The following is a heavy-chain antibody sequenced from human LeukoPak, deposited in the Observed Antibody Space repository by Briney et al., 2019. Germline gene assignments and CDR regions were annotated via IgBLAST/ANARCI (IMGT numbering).Heavy chain of an antibody. J-gene: IGHJ3*02. CDR2: ISAYNGNT. CDR1: GYTFTSYG. D-gene: IGHD3-22*01. CDR3: VYYDSSALHI. V-gene: IGHV1-18*01. Sequence: ASVKVSCKASGYTFTSYGISWVRQAPGQGLEWMGWISAYNGNTNYAQKLQGRVTMTTDTATSTAYMELRSLRSDDTAVYYCVYYDSSALHIWGQGTMVTVSS.